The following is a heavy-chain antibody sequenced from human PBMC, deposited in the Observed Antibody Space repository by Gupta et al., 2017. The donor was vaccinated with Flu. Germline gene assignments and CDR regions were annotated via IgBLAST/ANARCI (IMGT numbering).Heavy chain of an antibody. D-gene: IGHD2-2*01. CDR1: GFTFSSYG. CDR3: AKDGPWTASWPYYCYYMDV. V-gene: IGHV3-30*18. J-gene: IGHJ6*03. CDR2: IASDGSHK. Sequence: QMQLVESGGGVVQFGTSLLLPCAASGFTFSSYGMNWVRQAPGKGLEWVADIASDGSHKDYADSVRGRFTISRDNSKNTLSLEMDSLRVEDTAVYYCAKDGPWTASWPYYCYYMDVWGKGTTVTVSS.